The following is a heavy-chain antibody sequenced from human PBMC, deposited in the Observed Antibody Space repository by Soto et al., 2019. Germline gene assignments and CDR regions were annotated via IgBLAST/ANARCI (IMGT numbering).Heavy chain of an antibody. J-gene: IGHJ4*02. D-gene: IGHD3-10*01. V-gene: IGHV4-31*03. Sequence: QVQLQESGPGLVQPSQTLSLTCTVSGGSISNDDYYWSWVRQHPGKGLEWMGYIFYNGNSYYNPSLRSRTTISVDASKNQFSLKVTSVTAADTAVYYCARLRGSGTNFLFDYWGQGTLVNVSS. CDR1: GGSISNDDYY. CDR3: ARLRGSGTNFLFDY. CDR2: IFYNGNS.